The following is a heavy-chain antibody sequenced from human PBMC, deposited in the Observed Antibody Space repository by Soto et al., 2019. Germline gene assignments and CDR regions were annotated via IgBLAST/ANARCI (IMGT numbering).Heavy chain of an antibody. CDR3: ARRDIVVNWFDP. CDR2: IYYSGST. Sequence: PSETLSLTCTVSVGSISSGGYYWSWILQHPGKGLEWIGYIYYSGSTYYNPSLKSRVTISVDTSKNQFSLKLSSVTAADTAVYYCARRDIVVNWFDPWGQGTLVTVSS. CDR1: VGSISSGGYY. J-gene: IGHJ5*02. D-gene: IGHD5-12*01. V-gene: IGHV4-31*02.